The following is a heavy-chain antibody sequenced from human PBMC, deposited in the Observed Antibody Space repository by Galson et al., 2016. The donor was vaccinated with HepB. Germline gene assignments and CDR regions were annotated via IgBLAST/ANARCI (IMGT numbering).Heavy chain of an antibody. J-gene: IGHJ6*02. V-gene: IGHV4-61*01. Sequence: SETLSLTCTVSNGSVSSYSYYWSWFRQPPGKGLEWIGYVYYSGSTNYNPSPKSRVTMSLDTSKNQFSLKLTSVTAADTAVYYCAREAVTTAYGVDVWGQGTTVTVSS. CDR1: NGSVSSYSYY. CDR3: AREAVTTAYGVDV. CDR2: VYYSGST. D-gene: IGHD4-17*01.